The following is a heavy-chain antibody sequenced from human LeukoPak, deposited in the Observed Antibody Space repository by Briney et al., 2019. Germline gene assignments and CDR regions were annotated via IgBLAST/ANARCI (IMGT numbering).Heavy chain of an antibody. V-gene: IGHV4-59*01. CDR3: ARDRGWLDP. CDR2: IYYSGST. CDR1: GGSISSYY. J-gene: IGHJ5*02. Sequence: KPSETLSLTCTVSGGSISSYYWSWIRQPPGKGLEWIGYIYYSGSTNYNPSLKSRVTISVDTSKNQFSLKLSSVTAADTAVYYCARDRGWLDPWGQGTLVTVSS.